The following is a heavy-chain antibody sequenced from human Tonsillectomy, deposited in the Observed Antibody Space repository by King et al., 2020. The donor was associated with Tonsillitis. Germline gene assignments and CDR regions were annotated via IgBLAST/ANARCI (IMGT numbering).Heavy chain of an antibody. J-gene: IGHJ3*02. CDR3: ARDRGDAYGAFDI. CDR2: FYHSGST. Sequence: QLQESGPGLVKPSETLSLTCTVSGDSISSHYWSWLRQPPGKGLEWIGYFYHSGSTTYNPSLTSRVTISVDTSKNQFSLKLSSVTVADTAVYYCARDRGDAYGAFDIWGLGTMVTVSS. CDR1: GDSISSHY. D-gene: IGHD4-17*01. V-gene: IGHV4-59*11.